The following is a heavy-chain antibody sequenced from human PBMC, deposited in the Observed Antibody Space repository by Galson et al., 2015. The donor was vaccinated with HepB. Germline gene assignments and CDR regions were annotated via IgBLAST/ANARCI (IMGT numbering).Heavy chain of an antibody. V-gene: IGHV3-21*01. D-gene: IGHD5-12*01. Sequence: SLRLSCAASGFTFSSYSMNWVRQAPGKGLEWVSSISSSSSYIYYADSVKGRFTISRDNAKNSLYLQMNSLRAEDTAVYYCARVIVATRFIDYWGQGTLVTVSS. CDR2: ISSSSSYI. CDR3: ARVIVATRFIDY. CDR1: GFTFSSYS. J-gene: IGHJ4*02.